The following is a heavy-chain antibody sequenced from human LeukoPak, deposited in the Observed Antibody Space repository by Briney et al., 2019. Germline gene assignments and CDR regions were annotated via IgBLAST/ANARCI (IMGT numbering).Heavy chain of an antibody. J-gene: IGHJ2*01. CDR2: TSGSGGST. CDR3: AKDVIVGGTTANWYFDF. CDR1: GFIFSSYA. D-gene: IGHD1-26*01. Sequence: GGSLRLSCAGSGFIFSSYAMSWVRQAPGKGLEWVSATSGSGGSTYYAESVKGRFTISRDNSKNTLYLQMNSLRVEDTAVYYCAKDVIVGGTTANWYFDFWGRGTLVTVSS. V-gene: IGHV3-23*01.